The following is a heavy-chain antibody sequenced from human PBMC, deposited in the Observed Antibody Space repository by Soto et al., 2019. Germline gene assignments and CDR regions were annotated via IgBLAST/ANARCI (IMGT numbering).Heavy chain of an antibody. Sequence: ASVKVSCKTSGYTFTNFGLSWVRQATGQGLEWMGWMNPNSGNTGYAQKFQGRVTMTRNTSISTAYMELSSLRSEDTAVYYCARERSSGWLDYWGQGTVVTVSS. CDR2: MNPNSGNT. CDR3: ARERSSGWLDY. D-gene: IGHD6-19*01. V-gene: IGHV1-8*01. J-gene: IGHJ4*02. CDR1: GYTFTNFG.